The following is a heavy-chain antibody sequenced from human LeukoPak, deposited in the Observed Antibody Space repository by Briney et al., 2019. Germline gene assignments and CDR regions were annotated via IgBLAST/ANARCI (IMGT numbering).Heavy chain of an antibody. V-gene: IGHV3-7*01. Sequence: PGGSLRLSCEASGFPFSRYWMSGARRAPGKGLEGVANKKLEGSEKHYVDSVKGRFPISRDNAKNSLYLQMNSLRAEDTAVYYCATERAGKRPRPLLSYYYMDVWGKGTTVTISS. CDR2: KKLEGSEK. J-gene: IGHJ6*03. CDR3: ATERAGKRPRPLLSYYYMDV. D-gene: IGHD3-10*01. CDR1: GFPFSRYW.